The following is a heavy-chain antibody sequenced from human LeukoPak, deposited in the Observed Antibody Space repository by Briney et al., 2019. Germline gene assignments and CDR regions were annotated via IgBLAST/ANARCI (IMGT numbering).Heavy chain of an antibody. Sequence: SETLSLTCTVSGGSISSYYWSWIQQPPGKGLEWIGYIYYSGSTNYNPSLKSRVTISVDTSKNQFSLKLSSVTAADTAVYYCARVGRYGYNLEYFDYWGQGTLVTVSS. D-gene: IGHD5-24*01. CDR2: IYYSGST. CDR3: ARVGRYGYNLEYFDY. CDR1: GGSISSYY. J-gene: IGHJ4*02. V-gene: IGHV4-59*01.